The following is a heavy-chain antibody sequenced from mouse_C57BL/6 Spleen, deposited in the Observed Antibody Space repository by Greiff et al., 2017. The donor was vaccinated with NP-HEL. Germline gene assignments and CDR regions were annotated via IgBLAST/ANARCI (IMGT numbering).Heavy chain of an antibody. D-gene: IGHD2-5*01. CDR3: ARTGYSNFDY. Sequence: VQLQQPGAELVKPGASVKLSCKASGYTFTSYWMQWVKQRPGQGLEWIGEIDPSDSYTNYNQKFKGKATLTVDTSSSTAYMQLSSLTSEDSAVYYCARTGYSNFDYWGQGTTLTVSS. J-gene: IGHJ2*01. CDR2: IDPSDSYT. V-gene: IGHV1-50*01. CDR1: GYTFTSYW.